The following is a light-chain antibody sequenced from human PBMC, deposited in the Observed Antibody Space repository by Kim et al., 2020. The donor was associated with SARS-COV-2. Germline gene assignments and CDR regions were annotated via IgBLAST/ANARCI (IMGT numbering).Light chain of an antibody. CDR2: AAS. J-gene: IGKJ1*01. CDR1: QSISSY. V-gene: IGKV1-39*01. CDR3: QQSYSTPPT. Sequence: DIQMTQSPSSLSALVGDRVTITCRASQSISSYLNWYQQKPGKAPKLLIYAASSLQSGVPSRFSGSGSGTDFTLTISSLQPEDFATYYCQQSYSTPPTFGQGTKVEIK.